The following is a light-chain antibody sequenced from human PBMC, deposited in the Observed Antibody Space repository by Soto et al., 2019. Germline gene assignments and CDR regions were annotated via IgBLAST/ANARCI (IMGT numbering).Light chain of an antibody. J-gene: IGKJ1*01. CDR3: QQSNSYSWT. CDR2: DAS. V-gene: IGKV1-5*01. Sequence: IQSTQSPSTLSASVGARVTITCRAGQSISSWLAWYQKKPGKAPKIMIYDASSLESGVPSRFSGTVSGTEFNLTIRRLQPDDCATYYGQQSNSYSWTFCQVT. CDR1: QSISSW.